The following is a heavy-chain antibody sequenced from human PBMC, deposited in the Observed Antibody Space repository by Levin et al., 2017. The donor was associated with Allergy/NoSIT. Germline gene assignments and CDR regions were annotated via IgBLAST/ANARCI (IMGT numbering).Heavy chain of an antibody. D-gene: IGHD3-10*01. V-gene: IGHV4-61*02. CDR1: GGSIRSGSYY. CDR2: IYSSGSA. CDR3: ARAEVGSEH. J-gene: IGHJ4*02. Sequence: SQTLSLPCQVSGGSIRSGSYYWSWIRQPAAKGLEWIGRIYSSGSANYNPSLKSRVTISVDTSKNQFSLKLSSVTAADTAVHYCARAEVGSEHWGQGTLVTVSS.